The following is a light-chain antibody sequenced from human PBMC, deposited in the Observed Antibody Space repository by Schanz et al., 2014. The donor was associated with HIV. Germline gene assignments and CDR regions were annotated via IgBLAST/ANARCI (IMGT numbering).Light chain of an antibody. V-gene: IGKV1-5*03. CDR1: QSLSSY. Sequence: DIQMTQSPSSLSASVGDRVTITCRASQSLSSYLNWYQQKPGKAPKLLIYRASYLESGVPSRFSGTGSGTEFTLTISSLQPDDCATYYCQQYNSLWTFGQGTKVEIK. CDR2: RAS. CDR3: QQYNSLWT. J-gene: IGKJ1*01.